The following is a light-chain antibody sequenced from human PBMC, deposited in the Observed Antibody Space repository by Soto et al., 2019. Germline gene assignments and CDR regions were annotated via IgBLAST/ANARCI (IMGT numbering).Light chain of an antibody. Sequence: IQLTQSPSSLSASVGDRVTITCRASQGISSYLAWYQQKPGKSPKLLIYAASTLPTGVPSRFSGSGSGRDFTLTISSLQPEDFATYYCQQLNSYPRTFGQGTKVEIK. V-gene: IGKV1-9*01. J-gene: IGKJ1*01. CDR1: QGISSY. CDR3: QQLNSYPRT. CDR2: AAS.